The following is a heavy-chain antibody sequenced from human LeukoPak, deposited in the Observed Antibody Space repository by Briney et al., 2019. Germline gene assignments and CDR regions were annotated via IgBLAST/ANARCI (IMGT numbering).Heavy chain of an antibody. J-gene: IGHJ4*02. V-gene: IGHV4-4*02. CDR1: GGSISGTNW. Sequence: SGTLSFSCGVSGGSISGTNWWSWVRQPPGQGLEWIGEISLAGQTNYNPSLNGRVTMSLDKSSNQLSLNLTSVTAADTATYYCSRESGAFCPFGYWGQGTLVIVSS. CDR2: ISLAGQT. D-gene: IGHD1-26*01. CDR3: SRESGAFCPFGY.